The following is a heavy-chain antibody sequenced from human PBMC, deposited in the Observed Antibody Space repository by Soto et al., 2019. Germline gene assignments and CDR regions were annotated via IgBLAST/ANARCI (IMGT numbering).Heavy chain of an antibody. Sequence: QVQLVQSGAEVKKPGSSVKVSCKASGGTFSSYAISWVRQAPGQGLALKGGSIPIVGTANYAQKFQGRVTITADESTSTAYMELSSLRSEDTAVYYCARSQGIAARPGRDYYGMDVWGQGTTVTVSS. V-gene: IGHV1-69*12. D-gene: IGHD6-6*01. CDR3: ARSQGIAARPGRDYYGMDV. CDR1: GGTFSSYA. J-gene: IGHJ6*02. CDR2: SIPIVGTA.